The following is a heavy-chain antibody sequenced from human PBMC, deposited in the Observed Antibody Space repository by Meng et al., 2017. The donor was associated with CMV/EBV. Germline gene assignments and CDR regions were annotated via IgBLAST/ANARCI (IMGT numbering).Heavy chain of an antibody. CDR1: GYTFTSYD. D-gene: IGHD2-15*01. CDR3: AREYSPRSKADY. J-gene: IGHJ4*02. V-gene: IGHV1-8*01. CDR2: MNPNSGNT. Sequence: ASVKVSCKASGYTFTSYDINWVRQATGQGLEWMGWMNPNSGNTGYARKFQGRVTMTRNTSISTAYMELSSLRSEDTAVYYCAREYSPRSKADYWGQGTLVTVSS.